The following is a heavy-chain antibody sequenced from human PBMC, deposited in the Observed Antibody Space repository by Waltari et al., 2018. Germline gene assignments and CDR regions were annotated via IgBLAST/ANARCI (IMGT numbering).Heavy chain of an antibody. J-gene: IGHJ5*02. CDR3: ARHLENFYGAGRGNWFDP. V-gene: IGHV4-61*02. Sequence: QVQLQESGPGLVKPSQTLSLTCTVSGAAINTGDYFWSWVRQPAGEGLEWIGRIYTGGSTDHNPPLWGRVTISLDTSKSQVSLKLTAVTAADSAVYYCARHLENFYGAGRGNWFDPWGPGTRVTVSS. CDR2: IYTGGST. D-gene: IGHD3-10*01. CDR1: GAAINTGDYF.